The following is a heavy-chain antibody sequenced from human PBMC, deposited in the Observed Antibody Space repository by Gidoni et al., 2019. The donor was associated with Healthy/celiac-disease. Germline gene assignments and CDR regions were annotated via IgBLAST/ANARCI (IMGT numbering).Heavy chain of an antibody. CDR2: IYTSGST. J-gene: IGHJ6*02. D-gene: IGHD3-3*01. V-gene: IGHV4-61*02. Sequence: QVQLQESGPGLVKPSQTLSLTCTVPGGSISSGSYYWSWIRQPAGKGLEWIGRIYTSGSTNYNPSLKSRVTISVDTSKNQFSLKLSSVTAADTAVYYCAREGDFWSGWVDVWGQGTTVTVSS. CDR3: AREGDFWSGWVDV. CDR1: GGSISSGSYY.